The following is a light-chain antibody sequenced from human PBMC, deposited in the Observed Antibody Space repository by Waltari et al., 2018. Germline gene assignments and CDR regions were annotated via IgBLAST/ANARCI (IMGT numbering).Light chain of an antibody. Sequence: QTVVTQEPSLSVSPGGTVTLTCALSSGSLSDTSYASWYQQTPGQPPPTLVYKGTRRSSGVPDRFSGSILGNKAALTITGAQADDESDYYCLLYMGSGIWVFGGGTKLTVL. CDR3: LLYMGSGIWV. J-gene: IGLJ3*02. CDR2: KGT. CDR1: SGSLSDTSY. V-gene: IGLV8-61*01.